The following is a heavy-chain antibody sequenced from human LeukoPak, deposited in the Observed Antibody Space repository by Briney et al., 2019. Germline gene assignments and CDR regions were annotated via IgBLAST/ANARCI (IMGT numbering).Heavy chain of an antibody. D-gene: IGHD4-23*01. CDR2: IYHSGST. J-gene: IGHJ4*02. CDR1: GYSIISPFY. CDR3: ARVSDDEYGGNSGANYFES. Sequence: PETLSVTCTVSGYSIISPFYWGWIRQSPGKGLEWIGNIYHSGSTYSNPSLRSRVTISVDTSKNQFSLKLNSVTAADTAVYYCARVSDDEYGGNSGANYFESWGQGTLVTVSS. V-gene: IGHV4-38-2*02.